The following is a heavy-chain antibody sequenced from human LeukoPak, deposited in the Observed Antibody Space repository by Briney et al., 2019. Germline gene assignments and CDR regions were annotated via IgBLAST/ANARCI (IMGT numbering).Heavy chain of an antibody. Sequence: GGSLRLSCAASGFTFSDYYMSWIRQAPGKGLEWVSYISSSGSTIYYADSVKGRFTISRDNAKNSLYLQMNSLRAEDTAVYYCARERALYYGSGSYADPWGQGTLVTVSS. J-gene: IGHJ5*02. CDR2: ISSSGSTI. D-gene: IGHD3-10*01. CDR1: GFTFSDYY. V-gene: IGHV3-11*04. CDR3: ARERALYYGSGSYADP.